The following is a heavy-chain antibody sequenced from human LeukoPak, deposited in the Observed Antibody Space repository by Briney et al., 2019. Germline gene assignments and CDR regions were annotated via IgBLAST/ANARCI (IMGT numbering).Heavy chain of an antibody. J-gene: IGHJ2*01. CDR1: GGSISSSNSY. CDR2: VFYSGSP. CDR3: ARGAFDL. Sequence: PSETLSLTCTVSGGSISSSNSYWGWIRQPPGQGLEWIGTVFYSGSPYYNPSLKSRVTISMDTSKNQFSLNLTSVTAADTAVYYCARGAFDLWGSGTLVTVSS. V-gene: IGHV4-39*07.